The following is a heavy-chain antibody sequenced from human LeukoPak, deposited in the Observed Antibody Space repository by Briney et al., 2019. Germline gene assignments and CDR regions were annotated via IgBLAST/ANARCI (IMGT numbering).Heavy chain of an antibody. Sequence: GGSLRLSCAASGFSFSSYRMNWVRQAPGKGLEGVSSVSNSGDYIHYAESVKGRLTISSDNSRSSLYLQMKSLRAEDTAVYYCASAINGYHFDYWGQGTLVTVSS. CDR1: GFSFSSYR. D-gene: IGHD5-18*01. CDR2: VSNSGDYI. J-gene: IGHJ4*02. CDR3: ASAINGYHFDY. V-gene: IGHV3-21*06.